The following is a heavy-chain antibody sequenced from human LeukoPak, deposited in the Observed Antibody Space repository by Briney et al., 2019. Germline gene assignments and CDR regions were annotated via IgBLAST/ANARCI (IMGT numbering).Heavy chain of an antibody. CDR2: IWYDGSNK. V-gene: IGHV3-30*02. J-gene: IGHJ4*02. CDR3: AKKGIKGERYYFDY. D-gene: IGHD2-15*01. CDR1: GFTFSSYG. Sequence: GGSLRLSCAASGFTFSSYGMHWVRQAPGKGLEWVAVIWYDGSNKYYADSVKGRFTISRDNSKNTLYLQMNSLRAEDTAVYYCAKKGIKGERYYFDYWGQGTLVTVSS.